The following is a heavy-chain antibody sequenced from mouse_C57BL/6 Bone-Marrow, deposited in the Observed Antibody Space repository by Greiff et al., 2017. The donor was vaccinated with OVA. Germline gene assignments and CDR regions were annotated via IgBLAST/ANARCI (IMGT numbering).Heavy chain of an antibody. J-gene: IGHJ1*03. D-gene: IGHD1-1*01. CDR3: ARHGSRDWYFDV. V-gene: IGHV5-15*01. Sequence: EVKLMESGGGLVQPGGSLKLSCAASGFTFSDYGMAWVRQAPRKGPEWVAFISNLAYSIYYADTVTGRFTISRENAKNTLYLEMSSLRSEDTAMYYCARHGSRDWYFDVWGTGTTVTVSS. CDR1: GFTFSDYG. CDR2: ISNLAYSI.